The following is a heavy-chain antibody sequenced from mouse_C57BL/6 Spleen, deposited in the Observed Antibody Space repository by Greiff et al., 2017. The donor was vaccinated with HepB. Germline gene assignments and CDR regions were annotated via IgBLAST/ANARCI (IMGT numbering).Heavy chain of an antibody. D-gene: IGHD2-12*01. J-gene: IGHJ4*01. V-gene: IGHV1-82*01. CDR1: GYAFSSSW. Sequence: QVQLQQSGPELVKPGASVKISCKASGYAFSSSWMNWVKQRPGKGLEWIGRIYPGDGDTNYNGKFKGKATLTADKSSSTAYMQLSSLTSEDSAVYFCARLRRGAMDYWGQGTSVTVSS. CDR2: IYPGDGDT. CDR3: ARLRRGAMDY.